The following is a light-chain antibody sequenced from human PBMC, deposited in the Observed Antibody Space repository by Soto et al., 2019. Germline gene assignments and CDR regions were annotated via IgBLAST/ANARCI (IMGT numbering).Light chain of an antibody. J-gene: IGLJ3*02. CDR3: LLSYNGVRPV. V-gene: IGLV7-46*01. CDR2: DTN. Sequence: QAVVTQEASLTVSPGGAVTLTCGSSTGAVTSGHYPSWFQQKPGQAPRTLIYDTNNKHSWTPARFSGSLLGGKAALTLSGAQPEDEAEYYWLLSYNGVRPVFGGGTKVTVL. CDR1: TGAVTSGHY.